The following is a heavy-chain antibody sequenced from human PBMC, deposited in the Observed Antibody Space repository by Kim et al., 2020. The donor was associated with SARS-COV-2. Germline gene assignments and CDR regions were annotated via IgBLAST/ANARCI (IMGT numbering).Heavy chain of an antibody. J-gene: IGHJ4*02. CDR3: ARIPGRSRYFDS. D-gene: IGHD2-2*02. Sequence: GGSLRLSCTASGFTFSSCWMSWVRQAPGKGLEWVANIKQDGSEKFYVDAVKDRFTISRDTAKNSLYLQMNSLRGEDSAVYYCARIPGRSRYFDSWGQGTLVTVSS. CDR2: IKQDGSEK. V-gene: IGHV3-7*01. CDR1: GFTFSSCW.